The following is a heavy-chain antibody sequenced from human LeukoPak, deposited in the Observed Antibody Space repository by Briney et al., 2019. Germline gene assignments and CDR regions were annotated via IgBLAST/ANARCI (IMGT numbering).Heavy chain of an antibody. CDR1: GFTFSSYW. CDR2: IKQDGSEK. Sequence: GGSLRLSCAASGFTFSSYWMSWVRQAPGKGLEWVANIKQDGSEKYYVDSVKGRFTISRDNAKNSLYLQMNSLRDEDTAVYYCARDLRYYDSSDDYWGQGTLVTVSS. D-gene: IGHD3-22*01. V-gene: IGHV3-7*01. J-gene: IGHJ4*02. CDR3: ARDLRYYDSSDDY.